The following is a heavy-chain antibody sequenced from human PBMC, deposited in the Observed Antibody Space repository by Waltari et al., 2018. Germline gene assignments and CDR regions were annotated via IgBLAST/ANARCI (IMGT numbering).Heavy chain of an antibody. J-gene: IGHJ1*01. CDR1: GYSFTGYH. CDR2: INPNSGGT. V-gene: IGHV1-2*02. D-gene: IGHD3-22*01. CDR3: ARDYGLFATAEYFQH. Sequence: QVQLVQSGAEVKKPGASVKVSCKASGYSFTGYHMPWARQDPGQGLEWMGWINPNSGGTNYAQKFQGRVTMTRDTSISTAYMELSRLRSDDTAVYYCARDYGLFATAEYFQHWGQGTLVTVSS.